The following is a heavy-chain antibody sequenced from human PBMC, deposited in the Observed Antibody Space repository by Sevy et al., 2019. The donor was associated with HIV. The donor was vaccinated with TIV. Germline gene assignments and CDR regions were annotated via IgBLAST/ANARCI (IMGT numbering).Heavy chain of an antibody. CDR3: ARGLGALPGYYYAMDV. J-gene: IGHJ6*02. CDR2: ISDSSSPR. D-gene: IGHD6-6*01. V-gene: IGHV3-48*01. CDR1: GFIFSSYS. Sequence: GGSLRLSCAASGFIFSSYSMNWVRQAPGKGLEWISYISDSSSPRYYADSVKGRFTISRDNAKNSLYLQMNSLTAEDTAVYYCARGLGALPGYYYAMDVWCQGTTVTVSS.